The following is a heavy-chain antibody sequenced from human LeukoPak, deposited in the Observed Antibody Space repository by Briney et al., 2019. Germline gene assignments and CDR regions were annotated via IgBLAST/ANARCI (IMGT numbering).Heavy chain of an antibody. CDR3: RRVPPPTNDAFDI. D-gene: IGHD5-24*01. V-gene: IGHV4-34*01. J-gene: IGHJ3*02. CDR1: GGSFSGYY. Sequence: PSETLSLNCAVYGGSFSGYYWSWLRQPPGNGLEWFGEIYHSGSTNYNPSLKSRVTILVDNAKNPYSLMLSPVTDATTAVYYCRRVPPPTNDAFDIWGQGTMVTVSS. CDR2: IYHSGST.